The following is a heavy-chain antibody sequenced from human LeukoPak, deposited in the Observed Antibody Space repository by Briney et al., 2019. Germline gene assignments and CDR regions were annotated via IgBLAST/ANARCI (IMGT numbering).Heavy chain of an antibody. CDR2: MNPNSGNT. Sequence: ASVKVSCKASGYTFTSYDINWVRQATGQGLEWMGWMNPNSGNTGYAQKFQGRVTITRNTSISTAYMELSSLRSEDTAVYYCAKDLLAYCGGDCYDFDYWGQGTLVTVSS. J-gene: IGHJ4*02. CDR3: AKDLLAYCGGDCYDFDY. D-gene: IGHD2-21*01. CDR1: GYTFTSYD. V-gene: IGHV1-8*03.